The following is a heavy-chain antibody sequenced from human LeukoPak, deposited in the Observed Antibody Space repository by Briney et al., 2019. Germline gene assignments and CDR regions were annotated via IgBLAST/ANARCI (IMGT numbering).Heavy chain of an antibody. CDR1: GFTFSSFA. CDR3: ATESSYYYDSSGSIGY. CDR2: ISGSGGST. Sequence: PGGSLRLSCAASGFTFSSFAMNWVRQAPGKGLEWVSTISGSGGSTYYADSVKGRFTISRGNSKNTLYLQMNSLRAEDTAVCYCATESSYYYDSSGSIGYWGQGTLVTVSS. V-gene: IGHV3-23*01. J-gene: IGHJ4*02. D-gene: IGHD3-22*01.